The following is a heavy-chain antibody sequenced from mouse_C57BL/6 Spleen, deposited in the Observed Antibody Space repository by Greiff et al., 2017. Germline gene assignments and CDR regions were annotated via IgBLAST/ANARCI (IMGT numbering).Heavy chain of an antibody. J-gene: IGHJ3*01. V-gene: IGHV1-15*01. CDR1: GYTFTDYE. CDR3: TRGGLYGNYGFAY. Sequence: VQLQQSGAELVRPGASVTLSCKASGYTFTDYEMHWVKQTPVHGLEWIGAIEPETGGTAYNQKFKGKAILTADKSSSTAYMELRSLTSEDSAVYYCTRGGLYGNYGFAYWGQGTLVTVSA. CDR2: IEPETGGT. D-gene: IGHD2-1*01.